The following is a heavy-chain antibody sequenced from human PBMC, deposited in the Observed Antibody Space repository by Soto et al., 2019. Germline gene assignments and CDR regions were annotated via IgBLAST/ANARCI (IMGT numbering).Heavy chain of an antibody. CDR1: GYTFTSYY. CDR3: ARAPSTFGGMDV. J-gene: IGHJ6*02. CDR2: INPSGGST. D-gene: IGHD3-16*01. Sequence: ASVKVSCKASGYTFTSYYMHWVRQAPGQGLEWMGIINPSGGSTIYAQKFQGRVTMTRDTCTSTVYMELSSLRSEDTAVYYCARAPSTFGGMDVWGQGTTVTVSS. V-gene: IGHV1-46*01.